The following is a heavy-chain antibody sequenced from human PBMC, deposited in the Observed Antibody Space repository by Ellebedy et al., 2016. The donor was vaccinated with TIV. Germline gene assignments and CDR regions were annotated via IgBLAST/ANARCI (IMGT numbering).Heavy chain of an antibody. D-gene: IGHD3-10*01. CDR2: TYYRSKWYN. Sequence: SQTLSLTXXISGDSVSGNSAAWSWIRQSPSRGLEWLGRTYYRSKWYNYYAESVKSRITINQDTSKNQFSLQLNSVTPEDTAVYYCARDFTTVRGVMNPFDYWGQGTLVTVSS. CDR3: ARDFTTVRGVMNPFDY. CDR1: GDSVSGNSAA. J-gene: IGHJ4*02. V-gene: IGHV6-1*01.